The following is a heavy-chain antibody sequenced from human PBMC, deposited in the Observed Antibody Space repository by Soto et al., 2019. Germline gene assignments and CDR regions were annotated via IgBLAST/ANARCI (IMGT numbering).Heavy chain of an antibody. CDR3: AKGPFGDYYDSSGFDP. V-gene: IGHV3-48*01. CDR2: ISSSSSI. J-gene: IGHJ5*02. CDR1: GFTFSSYS. D-gene: IGHD3-22*01. Sequence: GGSLRLSCAASGFTFSSYSMNWVRQAPGKGLEWVSYISSSSSIYYADSVKGRFTISRGNAKNTLYLQMNSLRAEDTAVYYCAKGPFGDYYDSSGFDPWGQGTLVTVSS.